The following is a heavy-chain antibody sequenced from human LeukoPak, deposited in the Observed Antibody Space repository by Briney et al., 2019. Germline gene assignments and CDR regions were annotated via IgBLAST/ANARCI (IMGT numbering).Heavy chain of an antibody. J-gene: IGHJ4*02. D-gene: IGHD1-1*01. Sequence: GGSVRLSCSASGFTFSSYAMHWVRQAPGKGLEYVSAISSNGGSRYYADSVKGRFTISRDNSKNTLYLQMSSLRAEDTAVYYCVVQGWVFRAPTQYYFDYWGQGTVDTVSS. CDR3: VVQGWVFRAPTQYYFDY. CDR2: ISSNGGSR. CDR1: GFTFSSYA. V-gene: IGHV3-64D*06.